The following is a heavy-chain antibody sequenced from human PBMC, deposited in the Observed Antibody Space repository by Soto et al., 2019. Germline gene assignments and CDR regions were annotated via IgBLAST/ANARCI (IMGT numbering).Heavy chain of an antibody. CDR2: INAGNGNT. J-gene: IGHJ6*03. CDR1: GYTFTSYA. Sequence: ASVKVSCKASGYTFTSYAMHWVRQAPGQRLEWMGWINAGNGNTKYSQKFQGRVTITRDTSASTAYMELSSLRSEDTAVYYCASAYDFWSGYYPYMDVWGKGTTVTVSS. CDR3: ASAYDFWSGYYPYMDV. D-gene: IGHD3-3*01. V-gene: IGHV1-3*01.